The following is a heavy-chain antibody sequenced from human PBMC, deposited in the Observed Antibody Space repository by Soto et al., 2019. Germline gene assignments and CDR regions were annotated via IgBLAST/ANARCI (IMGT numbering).Heavy chain of an antibody. V-gene: IGHV3-30*18. Sequence: PGGSLRLSCAASGFTFSSYGMHWVRQAPGKGLEWVAVISYDGSNKYYADSVKGRFTISRDNSKNTLYLQMNSLRAEDTAVHYCAKDSPAADTYYYYGMDVWGQGTTVTVSS. J-gene: IGHJ6*02. CDR2: ISYDGSNK. CDR1: GFTFSSYG. D-gene: IGHD6-13*01. CDR3: AKDSPAADTYYYYGMDV.